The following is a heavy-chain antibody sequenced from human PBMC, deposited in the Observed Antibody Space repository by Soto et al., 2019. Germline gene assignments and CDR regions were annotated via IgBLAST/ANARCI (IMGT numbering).Heavy chain of an antibody. CDR3: AHITSIAVAGYFDY. CDR1: GFSLSTSGVG. V-gene: IGHV2-5*01. J-gene: IGHJ4*02. Sequence: KESGPTLVKPTQTLTLTCTFSGFSLSTSGVGVGWIRQPPGKALEWLALIYWNDDKRYSPSLKSRLTITKDTSKNQVVLTMTNMDPVDTATYYCAHITSIAVAGYFDYWGQGTLVTVSS. D-gene: IGHD6-19*01. CDR2: IYWNDDK.